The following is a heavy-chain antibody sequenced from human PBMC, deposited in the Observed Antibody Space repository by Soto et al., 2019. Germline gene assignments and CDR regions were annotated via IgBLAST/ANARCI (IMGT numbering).Heavy chain of an antibody. V-gene: IGHV4-39*01. J-gene: IGHJ4*02. Sequence: QLQLQESGPGLVKPSETLSLTCTVSGGSISSSSYYWGWIRQPPGKGLEWIGSIYYSGSTYYNPSLKSRVTISVDTSKNQFSLKLSSVTAADTAVYYCARHDTGGVYFDYWGQGTLVTVSS. CDR1: GGSISSSSYY. CDR3: ARHDTGGVYFDY. D-gene: IGHD2-8*02. CDR2: IYYSGST.